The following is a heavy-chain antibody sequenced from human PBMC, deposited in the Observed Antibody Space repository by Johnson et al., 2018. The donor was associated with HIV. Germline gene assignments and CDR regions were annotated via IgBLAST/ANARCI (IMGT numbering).Heavy chain of an antibody. D-gene: IGHD4-17*01. J-gene: IGHJ3*02. CDR2: ILYRGSNK. CDR1: GFTFSNYG. CDR3: ARDGTTGPSGDAFDI. Sequence: QVQLVESGGGVVQPGRSLRLSCAASGFTFSNYGMHWVRQAPGKGLEWVAVILYRGSNKYYADSVKGRFTISRDNSKNTLFLQMNSLRAEDTALYYWARDGTTGPSGDAFDIWGQGTMVTVSS. V-gene: IGHV3-30*03.